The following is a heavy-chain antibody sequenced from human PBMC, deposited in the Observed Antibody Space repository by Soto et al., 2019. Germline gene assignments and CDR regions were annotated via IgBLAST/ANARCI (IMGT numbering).Heavy chain of an antibody. CDR2: IYYSGST. CDR3: ARAVLPYGQAFDY. CDR1: GDSISSGTYY. J-gene: IGHJ4*02. Sequence: QVQLQESGPGLVKPSQTLSLTCAVSGDSISSGTYYWSWIRQHPGKGLEWIGYIYYSGSTYYNPSLKSRVIISVDQSKNHFSLKLSSVTAADTAVYFCARAVLPYGQAFDYWGQGTLVTVSS. D-gene: IGHD3-10*01. V-gene: IGHV4-31*11.